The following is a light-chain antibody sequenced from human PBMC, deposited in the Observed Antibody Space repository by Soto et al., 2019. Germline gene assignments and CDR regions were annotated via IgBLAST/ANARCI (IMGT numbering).Light chain of an antibody. J-gene: IGKJ1*01. CDR3: QQYYSYPRM. CDR2: AAS. Sequence: AILMTHSPSSLSASTGDRVTITCLASQGISSYLAWYQQKPGKAPKLLIYAASTLQSGVPSRFSGSGSGTDFTLTISCLQSEDFATYYCQQYYSYPRMFGQGTKVDI. V-gene: IGKV1-8*01. CDR1: QGISSY.